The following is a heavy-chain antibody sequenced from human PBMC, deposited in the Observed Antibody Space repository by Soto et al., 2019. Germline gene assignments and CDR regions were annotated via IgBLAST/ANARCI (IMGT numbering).Heavy chain of an antibody. J-gene: IGHJ4*02. CDR3: AKKMAGSYYPAPDF. Sequence: GGSLRLSCAASGFNFIIYGMHWVRQAPEKGLEWVEVTSSDGSQKEYADSVKGRFTISRDNSKNTLSVQMNRQRAEHTDVYYCAKKMAGSYYPAPDFWGQGTLVTVSS. CDR1: GFNFIIYG. CDR2: TSSDGSQK. V-gene: IGHV3-30*18. D-gene: IGHD3-10*01.